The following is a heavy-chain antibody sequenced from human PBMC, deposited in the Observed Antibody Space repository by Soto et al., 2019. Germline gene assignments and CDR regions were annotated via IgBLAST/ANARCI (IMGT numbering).Heavy chain of an antibody. D-gene: IGHD3-10*01. V-gene: IGHV3-23*01. CDR3: EALWFGESRPFDY. CDR1: GFTFSSYA. J-gene: IGHJ4*02. CDR2: ISGSGGST. Sequence: GGSLRLSCAASGFTFSSYAMSWVRQAPGKGLEWVSAISGSGGSTYYADSVKGRFTISRDNSKNTLYLQMNSLRAEDTAVYYCEALWFGESRPFDYWGQGTLVTVSS.